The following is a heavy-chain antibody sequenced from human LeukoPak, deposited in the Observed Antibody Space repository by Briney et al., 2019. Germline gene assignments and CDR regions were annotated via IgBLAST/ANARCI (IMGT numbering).Heavy chain of an antibody. CDR3: AKDGCSSTSCYRVSWFDP. CDR1: GFTFSSYG. V-gene: IGHV3-30*02. CDR2: IRYDGSNK. Sequence: GGSLRLSCAASGFTFSSYGMHWVRQAPGKGLEWVAFIRYDGSNKYYADSVKGRFTISRDNSKNTLYLQMNSLRAEDTAVYYCAKDGCSSTSCYRVSWFDPWGQGTLVTVSS. J-gene: IGHJ5*02. D-gene: IGHD2-2*02.